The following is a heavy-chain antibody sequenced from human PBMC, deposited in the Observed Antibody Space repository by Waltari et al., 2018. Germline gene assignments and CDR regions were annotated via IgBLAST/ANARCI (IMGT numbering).Heavy chain of an antibody. CDR3: VLSSSWN. D-gene: IGHD6-13*01. Sequence: EVQLVESGGGLVQPGGSLRPSCAASGLTFSSSSMSWVRQAPGKGLEWVSSISSSSSYIYYADSVKGRFTISRDNAKNSLYLQMNSLRAEDTAVYYCVLSSSWNWGQGTLVTVSS. V-gene: IGHV3-21*01. J-gene: IGHJ4*02. CDR2: ISSSSSYI. CDR1: GLTFSSSS.